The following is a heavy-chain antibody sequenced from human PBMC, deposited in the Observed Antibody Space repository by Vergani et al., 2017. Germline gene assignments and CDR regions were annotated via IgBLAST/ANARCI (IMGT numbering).Heavy chain of an antibody. CDR2: INHSGST. J-gene: IGHJ6*02. V-gene: IGHV4-34*01. CDR3: ARGHGGSEPGGMDV. D-gene: IGHD1-26*01. CDR1: GGSFSGYY. Sequence: QVQLQESGPGLVKPSETLSLTCAVYGGSFSGYYWSWIRQPPGKGLEWIGEINHSGSTNYNPSLKSRVTISVDTSKNQFSLKLSSVTAADTAVYYCARGHGGSEPGGMDVWGQGTTVTVSS.